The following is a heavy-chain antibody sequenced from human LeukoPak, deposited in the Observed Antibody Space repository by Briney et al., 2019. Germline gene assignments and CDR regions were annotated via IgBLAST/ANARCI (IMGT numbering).Heavy chain of an antibody. CDR2: INHSGST. J-gene: IGHJ4*02. V-gene: IGHV4-34*01. D-gene: IGHD6-13*01. CDR1: GGSFSGYY. CDR3: ARDVMAAAGELDY. Sequence: SETLSLTCAVYGGSFSGYYWSWIRQPPGKGLEWIGEINHSGSTNYNPSLKSRVTISVDTSKNQFSLKLSSVTAADTAVYYCARDVMAAAGELDYWGQGTLVTVSS.